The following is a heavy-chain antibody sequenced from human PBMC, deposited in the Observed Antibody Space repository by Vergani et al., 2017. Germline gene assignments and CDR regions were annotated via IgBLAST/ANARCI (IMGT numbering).Heavy chain of an antibody. CDR2: INPSGGST. V-gene: IGHV1-46*03. J-gene: IGHJ6*02. CDR3: ARASSIIXMIVVVPLFYGMDV. Sequence: QVQLVQSGAEVKKPGASVRASCKASGYTFTSYYMHWVRQAPGQGLEWMGIINPSGGSTSYAQKFQGRVTMTRDTSTSTVYMELSSLRSEDTAVYYCARASSIIXMIVVVPLFYGMDVWGQGTTVTVSS. D-gene: IGHD3-22*01. CDR1: GYTFTSYY.